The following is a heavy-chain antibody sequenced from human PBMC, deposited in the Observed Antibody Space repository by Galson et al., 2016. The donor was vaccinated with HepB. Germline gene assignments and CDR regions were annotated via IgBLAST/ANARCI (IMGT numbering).Heavy chain of an antibody. CDR2: IFPVFGTT. J-gene: IGHJ4*02. CDR3: AAMTTLTGGFDF. D-gene: IGHD4-11*01. CDR1: GGTSNSHG. V-gene: IGHV1-69*13. Sequence: SVKVSCKASGGTSNSHGFSWVRQAPGQGLEYMGQIFPVFGTTNYPQKFQGRVTLTADESTRTASLELSSLRSEDTAVYYCAAMTTLTGGFDFWGQGTLVIVSS.